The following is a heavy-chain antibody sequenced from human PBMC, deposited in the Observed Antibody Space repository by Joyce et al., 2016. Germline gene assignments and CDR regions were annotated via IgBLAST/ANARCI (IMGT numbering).Heavy chain of an antibody. CDR3: ASPSCAV. CDR2: ISRSGDLI. Sequence: EVQLVESGGGLVQPGGSVILSCAASGFIFCSKEMNWDRQAPGKGWEWIAYISRSGDLIPYADSVRRRFTISRDNAGSSLYLQIESRRAEDTAMYDCASPSCAVWGQGSLVTVSS. J-gene: IGHJ4*02. V-gene: IGHV3-48*03. CDR1: GFIFCSKE.